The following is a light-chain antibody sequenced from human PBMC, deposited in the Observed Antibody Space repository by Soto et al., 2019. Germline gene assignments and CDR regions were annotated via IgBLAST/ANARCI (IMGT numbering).Light chain of an antibody. CDR1: SSNIGAGYD. V-gene: IGLV1-40*01. Sequence: QSVLTQPPSVSGVPGQRVIISCTGSSSNIGAGYDVHWYQQLPGTAPKLLIYDNNHRPSGIPGRFSGSKSGTSASLAITGLQAEDEADYYCQSYDSSLSGSIVFGTGTKLTVL. CDR2: DNN. J-gene: IGLJ1*01. CDR3: QSYDSSLSGSIV.